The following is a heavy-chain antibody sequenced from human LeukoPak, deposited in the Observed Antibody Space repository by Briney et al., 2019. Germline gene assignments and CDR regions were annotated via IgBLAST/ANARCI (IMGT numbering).Heavy chain of an antibody. J-gene: IGHJ4*02. CDR2: IYPGDSDT. Sequence: KAGESLKISCKGSGYSFTSYWIGWVRQLPGKGLEWMGIIYPGDSDTRYSPSFQGQVTISADKSISTAYLQWSSLKASDTAMYYCARQRVGVVILREYYFDYWGQGTLVTVSS. V-gene: IGHV5-51*01. CDR1: GYSFTSYW. CDR3: ARQRVGVVILREYYFDY. D-gene: IGHD3-3*01.